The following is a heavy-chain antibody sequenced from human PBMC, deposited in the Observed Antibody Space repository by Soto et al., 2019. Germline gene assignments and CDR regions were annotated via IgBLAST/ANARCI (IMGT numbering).Heavy chain of an antibody. CDR1: GYSFTSYW. Sequence: RGESLKISCNGSGYSFTSYWISWVRQMPGKGLEWMGRIDPSDSYTNYSPSFQGHVTISADKSISTAYLQWSSLKASDTAMYYCARRNLNPYGDYYYYGMDVWGQGTTVTVSS. V-gene: IGHV5-10-1*01. CDR3: ARRNLNPYGDYYYYGMDV. J-gene: IGHJ6*02. CDR2: IDPSDSYT. D-gene: IGHD4-17*01.